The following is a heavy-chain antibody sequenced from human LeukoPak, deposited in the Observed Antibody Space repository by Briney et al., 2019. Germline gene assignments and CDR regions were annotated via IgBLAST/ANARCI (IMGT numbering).Heavy chain of an antibody. CDR3: ARTPYYYDSSGGY. D-gene: IGHD3-22*01. CDR2: ISSSGSTI. CDR1: GFTFSSYW. Sequence: GGSLRLSCAASGFTFSSYWMSWVRQAPGKGLEWVSYISSSGSTIYYADSVKGRFTISRDNAKNSLYLQMNSLRAEDTAVYYCARTPYYYDSSGGYWGQGTLVTVSS. J-gene: IGHJ4*02. V-gene: IGHV3-48*04.